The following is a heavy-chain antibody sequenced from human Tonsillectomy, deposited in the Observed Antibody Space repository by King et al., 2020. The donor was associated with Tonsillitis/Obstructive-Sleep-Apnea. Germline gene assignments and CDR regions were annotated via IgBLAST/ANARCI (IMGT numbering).Heavy chain of an antibody. CDR1: GFTVSRNY. J-gene: IGHJ4*02. CDR3: ARDSSSGWYYFDY. V-gene: IGHV3-53*01. Sequence: VQLVESGGGLIQPGGSLRLSCAASGFTVSRNYMSWVRQAPGKGLEWVSVIFSGGSTYYADTVKGRFTISRDNSKNTLYLQMNSLRAEDTAVYYCARDSSSGWYYFDYWGQGTLVTVSS. D-gene: IGHD6-19*01. CDR2: IFSGGST.